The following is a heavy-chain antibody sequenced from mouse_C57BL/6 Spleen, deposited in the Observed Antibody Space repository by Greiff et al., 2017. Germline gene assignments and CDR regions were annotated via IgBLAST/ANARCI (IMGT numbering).Heavy chain of an antibody. D-gene: IGHD1-1*01. V-gene: IGHV5-17*01. J-gene: IGHJ4*01. CDR2: ISSGSSTI. CDR3: ASHYYGSSYDYYAMDY. Sequence: EVKVVESGGGLVKPGGSLKLSCAASGFTFSDYGMHWVRQAPEKGLEWVAYISSGSSTIYYADTVKGRFTISRDNAKNTLFLQMTSLRSEDTAMYYCASHYYGSSYDYYAMDYWGQGTSVTVSS. CDR1: GFTFSDYG.